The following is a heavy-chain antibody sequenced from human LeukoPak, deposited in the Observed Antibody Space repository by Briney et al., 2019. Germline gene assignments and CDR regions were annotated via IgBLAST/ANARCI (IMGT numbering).Heavy chain of an antibody. CDR2: IYDNGRP. Sequence: PSQTLSLTCTVSGASISSGDYYWTWIRQPPGKGLEWMGYIYDNGRPDFNPSLKSRVTISVDRSKNQFSLKLSSVTAADTAVYYCANADRFCSGSCHVPDAFDFWGQGTLVTVSS. CDR3: ANADRFCSGSCHVPDAFDF. D-gene: IGHD2-15*01. J-gene: IGHJ3*01. V-gene: IGHV4-30-2*01. CDR1: GASISSGDYY.